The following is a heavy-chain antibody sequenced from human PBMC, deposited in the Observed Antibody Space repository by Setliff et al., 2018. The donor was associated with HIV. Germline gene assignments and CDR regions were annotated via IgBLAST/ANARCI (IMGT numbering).Heavy chain of an antibody. V-gene: IGHV1-69*13. D-gene: IGHD3-10*01. Sequence: SVKVSCKASGGTFSNYAFSWVRQAPGQGLEWMGGIIPIFGSTKYAQKFQGRATISADESTTTADMELSSLRSEDTAVYYCARDDHYYDSGSYYSDWYFDLWGRGTLVTVSS. CDR1: GGTFSNYA. CDR2: IIPIFGST. CDR3: ARDDHYYDSGSYYSDWYFDL. J-gene: IGHJ2*01.